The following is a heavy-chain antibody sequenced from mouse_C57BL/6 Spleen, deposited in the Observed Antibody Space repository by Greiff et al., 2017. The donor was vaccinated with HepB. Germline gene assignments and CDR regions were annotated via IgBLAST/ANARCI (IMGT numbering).Heavy chain of an antibody. V-gene: IGHV1-69*01. D-gene: IGHD1-1*01. J-gene: IGHJ3*01. CDR1: GYTFTSYW. CDR2: IDPSDSYT. Sequence: QVQLKQPGAELVMPGASVKLSCKASGYTFTSYWMHWVKQRPGQGLEWIGEIDPSDSYTNYNQKFKGKSTLTVDKSSSTAYMQLSSLTSEDSAVYYCARGRYYGSSSSWFAYWGQGTLVTVSA. CDR3: ARGRYYGSSSSWFAY.